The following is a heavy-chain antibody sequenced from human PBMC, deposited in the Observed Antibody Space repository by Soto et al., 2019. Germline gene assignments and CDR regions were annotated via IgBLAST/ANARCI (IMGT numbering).Heavy chain of an antibody. CDR2: IIPIFGTA. Sequence: QVQLVQSGAEVKKPGSSVKVSCKASGGTFSSYAISWVRQAPGQGLEWMGGIIPIFGTANYAQKFQGRVTITADESTSTAYMELSSLRSEDTALYYYARPPEYSSSSYYYGMDVWGQGTTVTVSS. CDR1: GGTFSSYA. V-gene: IGHV1-69*01. D-gene: IGHD6-6*01. CDR3: ARPPEYSSSSYYYGMDV. J-gene: IGHJ6*02.